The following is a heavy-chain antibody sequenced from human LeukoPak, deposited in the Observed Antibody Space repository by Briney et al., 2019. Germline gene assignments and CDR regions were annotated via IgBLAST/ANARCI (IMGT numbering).Heavy chain of an antibody. Sequence: SDTLSLTCRVTCHPITSGDYFWGWVRQPPGKGLEWVGYIYHTGTSYCHPSLENRLSLSVDRSQNQFSLNLTSVTVAGTARYFCARLGDLGMDVWGKGTTVSVFS. J-gene: IGHJ6*04. CDR1: CHPITSGDYF. CDR3: ARLGDLGMDV. V-gene: IGHV4-30-4*02. D-gene: IGHD3-16*01. CDR2: IYHTGTS.